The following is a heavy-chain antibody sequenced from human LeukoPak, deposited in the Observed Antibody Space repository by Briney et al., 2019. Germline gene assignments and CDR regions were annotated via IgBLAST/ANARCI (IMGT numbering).Heavy chain of an antibody. D-gene: IGHD3-9*01. CDR3: ARVEGYSDFLTGYPDY. Sequence: PGGSLRLSCAASGFTFSDYYMSWIRQAPGKGLEWVSYISSSSSYTNYADSVKGRFTISRDNAKNSLYLQMNSLRAEDTAVYYCARVEGYSDFLTGYPDYWGQGTLVTVPS. J-gene: IGHJ4*02. CDR2: ISSSSSYT. CDR1: GFTFSDYY. V-gene: IGHV3-11*06.